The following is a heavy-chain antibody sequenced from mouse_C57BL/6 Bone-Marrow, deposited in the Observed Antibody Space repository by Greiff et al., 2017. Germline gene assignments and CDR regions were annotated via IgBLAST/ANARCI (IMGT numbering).Heavy chain of an antibody. CDR1: GYTFTDYN. CDR3: ARRGFDY. CDR2: INPNNGGT. J-gene: IGHJ2*01. V-gene: IGHV1-18*01. Sequence: VQLKESGPELVKPGASVKLPCKASGYTFTDYNMDWVKQSHGKSLEWIGDINPNNGGTSYNQKFKGKATLTVDKSSSTAYMELRSLTSEDTAVYYCARRGFDYWGQGTTLTVSS.